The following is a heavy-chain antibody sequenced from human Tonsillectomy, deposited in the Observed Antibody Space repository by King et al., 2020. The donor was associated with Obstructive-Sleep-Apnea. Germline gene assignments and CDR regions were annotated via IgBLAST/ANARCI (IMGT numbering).Heavy chain of an antibody. Sequence: VQLVESGGGLVQPGGSLRLSCAASGFTFSSYWMSWVRQAPGKGLEWVANIKQDGSEKYYVVSLKGRFTISRDNAKNSLYLQMNSLRAEDTAVYYCASCLSTNGDDFDYWGQGTLVTVSS. CDR2: IKQDGSEK. CDR3: ASCLSTNGDDFDY. J-gene: IGHJ4*02. CDR1: GFTFSSYW. D-gene: IGHD2-8*01. V-gene: IGHV3-7*03.